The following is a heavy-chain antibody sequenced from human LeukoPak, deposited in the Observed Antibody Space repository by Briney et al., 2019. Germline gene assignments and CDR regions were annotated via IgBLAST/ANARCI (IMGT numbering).Heavy chain of an antibody. CDR1: GGTFNSHV. Sequence: SVKVSCKASGGTFNSHVISWVRHAPGQRLERMGGSIPVFGTANYAHKIQGRVTLTTDEPTTTAYMEMSSLRSEDTAVYYCARGDYYGSESYWHTKWFDPWGQGTLVTVSS. J-gene: IGHJ5*02. CDR3: ARGDYYGSESYWHTKWFDP. V-gene: IGHV1-69*05. CDR2: SIPVFGTA. D-gene: IGHD3-10*01.